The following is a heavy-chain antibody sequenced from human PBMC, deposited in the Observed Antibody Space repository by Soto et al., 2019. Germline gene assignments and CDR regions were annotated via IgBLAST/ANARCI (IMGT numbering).Heavy chain of an antibody. CDR2: ISSSSSYI. CDR1: GFTFSSYS. CDR3: ARVVKKVGATDYYYGMDV. J-gene: IGHJ6*02. D-gene: IGHD1-26*01. Sequence: GGSLRLSCAASGFTFSSYSMNWVRQAPGKGLEWVSSISSSSSYIYYADSVKGRFTISRDNAKNSLYLQMNSLRAEDTAVYYCARVVKKVGATDYYYGMDVWGQGTTVTVSS. V-gene: IGHV3-21*01.